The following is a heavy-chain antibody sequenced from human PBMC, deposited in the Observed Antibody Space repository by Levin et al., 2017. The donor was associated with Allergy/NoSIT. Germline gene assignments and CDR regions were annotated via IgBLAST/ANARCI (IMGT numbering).Heavy chain of an antibody. D-gene: IGHD2/OR15-2a*01. CDR1: GGSISSGDYY. J-gene: IGHJ4*02. Sequence: SETLSLTCTVSGGSISSGDYYWSWIRQPPGKGLEWIGYIHYSGSTYYNPSLKSRVSISVDASKNQFSLTLTSMTAADTAVYYCATASWDSTMGYLIKMFDYWGQGTLVTVAS. CDR3: ATASWDSTMGYLIKMFDY. CDR2: IHYSGST. V-gene: IGHV4-30-4*01.